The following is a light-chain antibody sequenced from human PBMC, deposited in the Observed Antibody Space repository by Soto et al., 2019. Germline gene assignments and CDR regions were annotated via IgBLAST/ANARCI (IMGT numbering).Light chain of an antibody. CDR1: QSVSSY. CDR2: DAS. Sequence: EIVLTQCPATLSLSPGERATLSCRASQSVSSYLAWYQQKPGQAPRLLIYDASNRATGIPARFSGSGSGTDFTLTISSLEPEDFAVYYCQQRSNSRTFGQGTKVEIK. V-gene: IGKV3-11*01. J-gene: IGKJ1*01. CDR3: QQRSNSRT.